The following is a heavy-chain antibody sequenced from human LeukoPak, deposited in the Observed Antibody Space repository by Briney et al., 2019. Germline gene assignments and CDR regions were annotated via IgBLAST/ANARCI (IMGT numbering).Heavy chain of an antibody. CDR2: ISYDGSNK. CDR3: ARGRDSSGFPYRYYGMDV. CDR1: GFTFSSYA. V-gene: IGHV3-30-3*01. Sequence: PGGSLRLSCAASGFTFSSYAMHWVRQAPGKGLEWVAAISYDGSNKYYADSGKGRFTISRDNSKNTLYLQMNSLRAEATAVYYCARGRDSSGFPYRYYGMDVWGQGTTVTVSS. J-gene: IGHJ6*02. D-gene: IGHD3-22*01.